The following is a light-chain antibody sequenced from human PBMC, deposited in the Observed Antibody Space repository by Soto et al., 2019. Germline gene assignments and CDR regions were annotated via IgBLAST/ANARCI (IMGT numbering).Light chain of an antibody. J-gene: IGLJ2*01. Sequence: QSVLTQPPSVSGAPGQRVTISCTGSSSNIGSGYEVHWYQHLPGTAPKLLIYGNSNRPSGIPDRFSGSKSGTSASLAITGLQAEDEADYSCQSHDRGLSGSHVVFGGGTKLTVL. CDR3: QSHDRGLSGSHVV. V-gene: IGLV1-40*01. CDR1: SSNIGSGYE. CDR2: GNS.